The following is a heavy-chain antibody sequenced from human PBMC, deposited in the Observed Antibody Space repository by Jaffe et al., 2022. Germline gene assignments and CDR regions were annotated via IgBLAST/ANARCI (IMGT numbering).Heavy chain of an antibody. D-gene: IGHD1-26*01. V-gene: IGHV4-34*01. CDR2: INHSGST. Sequence: QVQLQQWGAGLLKPSETLSLTCAVYGGSFSGYYWSWIRQPPGKGLEWIGEINHSGSTNYNPSLKSRVTISVDTSKNQFSLKLSSVTAADTAVYYCARGHALYRERLKNFDYWGQGTLVTVSS. CDR1: GGSFSGYY. CDR3: ARGHALYRERLKNFDY. J-gene: IGHJ4*02.